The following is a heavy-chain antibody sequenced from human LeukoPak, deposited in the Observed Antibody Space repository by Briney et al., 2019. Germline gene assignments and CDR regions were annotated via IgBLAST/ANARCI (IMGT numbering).Heavy chain of an antibody. D-gene: IGHD3-3*01. CDR2: ISGRGTNT. CDR3: AKDVITIFRVGDNWFDP. J-gene: IGHJ5*02. CDR1: GFTLGDYA. Sequence: PGGSLRLSCAASGFTLGDYAMSWVRQAPGKGLEWVSAISGRGTNTYYADSVKGRFTISRDNSKNTLYLQMNSLRAEDTAVYYSAKDVITIFRVGDNWFDPWGQGTLVTVSS. V-gene: IGHV3-23*01.